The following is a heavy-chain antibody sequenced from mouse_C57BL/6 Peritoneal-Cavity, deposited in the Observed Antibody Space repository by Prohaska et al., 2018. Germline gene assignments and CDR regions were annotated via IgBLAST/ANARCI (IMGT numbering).Heavy chain of an antibody. J-gene: IGHJ1*03. D-gene: IGHD2-10*01. CDR3: ARGLLGYFDV. V-gene: IGHV8-12*01. CDR2: IYWDDDK. Sequence: QPSGKGLEWLAHIYWDDDKRYNPYLKSRLTISKDTSSNQVFLKITSVDTAETATDYCARGLLGYFDVWGTGTTVTVSS.